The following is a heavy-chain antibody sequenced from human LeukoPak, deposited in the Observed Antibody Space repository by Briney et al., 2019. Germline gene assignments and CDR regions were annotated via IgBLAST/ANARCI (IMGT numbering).Heavy chain of an antibody. D-gene: IGHD3-22*01. V-gene: IGHV3-7*01. CDR1: GFTFSGFR. J-gene: IGHJ4*02. Sequence: GGSLRLSCEASGFTFSGFRMSWVRLAPGKGLEWVANIKEDGSEKYYVDSVKGRFTISRDNAKNSLYLQMNSLRAEDTAVYYCARRPGGYYDSNGVLEYFDYWGQGTLVTVSS. CDR3: ARRPGGYYDSNGVLEYFDY. CDR2: IKEDGSEK.